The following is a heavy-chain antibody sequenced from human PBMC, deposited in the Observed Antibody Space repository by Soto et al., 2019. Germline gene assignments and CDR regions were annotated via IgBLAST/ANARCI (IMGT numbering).Heavy chain of an antibody. Sequence: GGSLRLSCAASGFTFSSYAMHWVRQAPGKGLEWVAVISYDGSNKYYADSVKGRFTISRDNSKNTLYLQMNSLRAEDTAVYYCARAGSQWGGYSYDYYYYGMDVSGQGTTVTVSS. CDR2: ISYDGSNK. V-gene: IGHV3-30-3*01. J-gene: IGHJ6*02. CDR3: ARAGSQWGGYSYDYYYYGMDV. D-gene: IGHD5-18*01. CDR1: GFTFSSYA.